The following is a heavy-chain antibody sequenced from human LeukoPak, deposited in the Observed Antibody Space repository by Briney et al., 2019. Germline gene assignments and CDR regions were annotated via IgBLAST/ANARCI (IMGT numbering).Heavy chain of an antibody. D-gene: IGHD4-11*01. CDR1: GFTFSSYG. J-gene: IGHJ5*02. V-gene: IGHV3-33*01. CDR3: ARDYSVTTSGWFDP. CDR2: IWYDGSNK. Sequence: GGSLRLSCAASGFTFSSYGVHWVRQAPGKGLEWVAVIWYDGSNKYYADSVKGRFTISRDNSKNTLYLQMNSLRAEDTAVYYCARDYSVTTSGWFDPWGQGTLVTVSS.